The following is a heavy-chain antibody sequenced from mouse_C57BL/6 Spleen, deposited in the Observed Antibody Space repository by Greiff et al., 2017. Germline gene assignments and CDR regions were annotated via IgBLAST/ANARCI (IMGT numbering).Heavy chain of an antibody. J-gene: IGHJ3*01. Sequence: VKLQQSGAELARPGASVKLSCKASGYTFTSYGISWVKQRTGQGLEWIGEIYPRSGNTYYNEKFKGKATLTADKSSSTAYMELRSLTSEDSAVYFCARGIYYDYDGTWFAYWGQGTLVTVSA. D-gene: IGHD2-4*01. V-gene: IGHV1-81*01. CDR2: IYPRSGNT. CDR1: GYTFTSYG. CDR3: ARGIYYDYDGTWFAY.